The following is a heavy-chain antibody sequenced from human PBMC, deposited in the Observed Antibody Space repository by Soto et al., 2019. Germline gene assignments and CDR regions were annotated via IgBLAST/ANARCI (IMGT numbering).Heavy chain of an antibody. CDR2: INTDGLS. V-gene: IGHV4-4*07. Sequence: SEILSLTCSVSGVSITSYYWSWIRQSAGGGLEWMGRINTDGLSTYSPSFKSRLTMSLDTSKNQVSLRLISATAADTAVYFCARVPVAVAATEDYYGLDVWGQGTTVTVCS. CDR1: GVSITSYY. D-gene: IGHD2-15*01. CDR3: ARVPVAVAATEDYYGLDV. J-gene: IGHJ6*02.